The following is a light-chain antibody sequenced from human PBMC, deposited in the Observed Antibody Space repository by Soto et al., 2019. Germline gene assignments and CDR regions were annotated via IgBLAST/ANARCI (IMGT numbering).Light chain of an antibody. V-gene: IGLV2-8*01. J-gene: IGLJ2*01. Sequence: QSALPRPPSASGSPGQSVTISCTGTSSDVGSYVFDSWYQQHPGKAPKLMIYEVTKRPSGVPDRFSGSKSGNTASLTVSGLQVEDEADYYCSLYAGGNNVIFGGGTKLTVL. CDR1: SSDVGSYVF. CDR2: EVT. CDR3: SLYAGGNNVI.